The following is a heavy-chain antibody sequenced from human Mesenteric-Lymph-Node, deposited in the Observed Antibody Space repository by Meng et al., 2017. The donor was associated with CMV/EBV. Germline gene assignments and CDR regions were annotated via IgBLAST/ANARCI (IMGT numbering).Heavy chain of an antibody. D-gene: IGHD6-13*01. CDR1: GFTFSSYS. V-gene: IGHV3-23*03. J-gene: IGHJ4*02. CDR2: IYSGGAGT. Sequence: ESLKISCAASGFTFSSYSMSWVRQAPGKGLQWVSLIYSGGAGTYYADPVKGRFTISRDNSKNTLYLQMNSLGAEDTAVYYCAKDLGSRGIGATNDYWGQGTLVTVSS. CDR3: AKDLGSRGIGATNDY.